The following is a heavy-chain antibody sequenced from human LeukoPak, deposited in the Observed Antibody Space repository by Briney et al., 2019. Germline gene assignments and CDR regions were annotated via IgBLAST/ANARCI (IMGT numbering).Heavy chain of an antibody. CDR2: IYYSGST. CDR1: GGSISSXX. J-gene: IGHJ4*02. V-gene: IGHV4-59*01. Sequence: SLTXTVSGGSISSXXWSWIRQPPXKGLEWIGYIYYSGSTNYNPSLKSRVTISVDTSKNQFSLKVNSVTAADTAVYYCAARYYDSSGXLFPXXXXGQ. CDR3: AARYYDSSGXLFPXXX. D-gene: IGHD3-22*01.